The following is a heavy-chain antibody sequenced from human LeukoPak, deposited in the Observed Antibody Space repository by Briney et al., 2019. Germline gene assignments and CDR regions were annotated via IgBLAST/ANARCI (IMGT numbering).Heavy chain of an antibody. J-gene: IGHJ6*03. D-gene: IGHD1-14*01. CDR1: GFTFSSYD. V-gene: IGHV3-48*04. CDR3: ARDISPYYMDV. Sequence: GGSLRLSCAASGFTFSSYDMNWVRQAPGKGLEWVSYISSSSSAIYYTDSVKGRFTISRDNAKNPLYLQMNSLRAEDTAVYYCARDISPYYMDVWGKGTTVTVSS. CDR2: ISSSSSAI.